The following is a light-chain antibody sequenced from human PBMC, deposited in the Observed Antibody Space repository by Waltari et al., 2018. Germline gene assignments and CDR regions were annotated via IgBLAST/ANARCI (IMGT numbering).Light chain of an antibody. CDR2: SAS. J-gene: IGKJ3*01. CDR1: QSVLYSSNNKNY. Sequence: DIVMTQSPDSLAVSLGERATINCKSSQSVLYSSNNKNYLAWYQQKPGQPPKLLIYSASTRESGVPDRFSGSGSGTDFTLTISSLLAEDVALYYCQQYYTTPPTFGPGTKVDIK. CDR3: QQYYTTPPT. V-gene: IGKV4-1*01.